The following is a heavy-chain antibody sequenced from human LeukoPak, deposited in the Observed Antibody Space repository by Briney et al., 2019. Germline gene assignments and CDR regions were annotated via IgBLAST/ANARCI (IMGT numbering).Heavy chain of an antibody. CDR2: IIPIFGTA. J-gene: IGHJ6*03. V-gene: IGHV1-69*13. CDR3: AHRVFSSSNHDLGYYYYMDV. D-gene: IGHD6-6*01. CDR1: GGTFSSYA. Sequence: ASVKVSCKASGGTFSSYAISWVRQAPGQGLEWMGGIIPIFGTANYAQKFQGRVTITADESTSTAYMELSSLRSEDTAVYYCAHRVFSSSNHDLGYYYYMDVWGKGTTVTVSS.